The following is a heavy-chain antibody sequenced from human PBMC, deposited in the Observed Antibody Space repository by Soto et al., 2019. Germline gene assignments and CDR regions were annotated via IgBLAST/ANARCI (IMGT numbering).Heavy chain of an antibody. J-gene: IGHJ4*02. CDR3: TRDSTTGLDY. Sequence: EVQLVESGGDSVQPGGSLRLSCAASGFTFSSDWMQWVRQPPGKGLVWVSRINADGSDTDYADSVKGRFIISRDNAKSTLYLHMNTVRAEETAIYCCTRDSTTGLDYWGQGTLVTVSS. CDR1: GFTFSSDW. D-gene: IGHD4-17*01. CDR2: INADGSDT. V-gene: IGHV3-74*01.